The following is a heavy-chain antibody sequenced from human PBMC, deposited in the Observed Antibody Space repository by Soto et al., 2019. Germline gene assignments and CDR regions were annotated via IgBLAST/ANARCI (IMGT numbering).Heavy chain of an antibody. CDR2: IYHSGST. V-gene: IGHV4-4*02. J-gene: IGHJ4*02. D-gene: IGHD5-12*01. CDR1: SGSISSSNW. CDR3: ARVRLAGGYDYRPFDY. Sequence: QVQLQESGPGLVKPSWTLSLTCAVSSGSISSSNWWSWVRQPPGKGLEWIGEIYHSGSTNYNPSLKSRVTISVDKPKNQFSLKLSSVTAADTAVYYCARVRLAGGYDYRPFDYWSQGTLVTVSS.